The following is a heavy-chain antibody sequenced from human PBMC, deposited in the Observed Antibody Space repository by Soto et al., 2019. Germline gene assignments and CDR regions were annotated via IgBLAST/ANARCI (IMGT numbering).Heavy chain of an antibody. Sequence: PGGSLRLSCGASGFTFSSYAMNWVRQAPGKGLEWVSHISSSSSTKYYADSVKGRLTISRDNAKNSLYLHMNSLRDEDTAVYYCARALWYSSGWYYFDYWGQGTLVTVSS. J-gene: IGHJ4*02. CDR3: ARALWYSSGWYYFDY. CDR1: GFTFSSYA. V-gene: IGHV3-48*02. CDR2: ISSSSSTK. D-gene: IGHD6-19*01.